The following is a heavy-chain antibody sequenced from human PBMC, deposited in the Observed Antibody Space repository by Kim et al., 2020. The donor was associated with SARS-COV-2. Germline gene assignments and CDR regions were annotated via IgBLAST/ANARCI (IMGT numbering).Heavy chain of an antibody. CDR1: GDSISRSSFY. CDR3: ARDYGGAFDI. V-gene: IGHV4-39*01. Sequence: SETLSLTCTVSGDSISRSSFYWGWIRQPPGKGLEWIGSIYYSGSTYYNPSLKSRVTISVDTSKNQFSLKLSSVTAADTAVYYCARDYGGAFDIWGQGTMV. J-gene: IGHJ3*02. CDR2: IYYSGST. D-gene: IGHD4-17*01.